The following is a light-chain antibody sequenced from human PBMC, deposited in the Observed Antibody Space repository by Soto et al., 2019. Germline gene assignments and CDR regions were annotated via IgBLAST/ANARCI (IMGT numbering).Light chain of an antibody. J-gene: IGLJ1*01. CDR1: NIGNKR. V-gene: IGLV3-21*04. Sequence: SYELTQPPSVSVAPEKTATITCGGNNIGNKRVHWYRQKPGQAPVLLISYDSDRPSGIPERFSGSNSENTATLTISRVEAGDEADYDCQVWDIMTDNYVFGSGTKLTVL. CDR3: QVWDIMTDNYV. CDR2: YDS.